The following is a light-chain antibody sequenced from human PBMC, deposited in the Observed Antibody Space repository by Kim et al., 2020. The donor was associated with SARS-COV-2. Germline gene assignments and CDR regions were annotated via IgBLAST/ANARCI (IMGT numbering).Light chain of an antibody. CDR1: SLKTYY. J-gene: IGLJ2*01. CDR2: GKN. V-gene: IGLV3-19*02. CDR3: DSWDSSGNHNVV. Sequence: SSELPQDPAVSVALGQTVRITCQGDSLKTYYATWYQQKPGQAPVRVIFGKNNRPSGIPHRFSGSNSGNTASLTITGAQAEDEADYYCDSWDSSGNHNVVFGGGTQRTVL.